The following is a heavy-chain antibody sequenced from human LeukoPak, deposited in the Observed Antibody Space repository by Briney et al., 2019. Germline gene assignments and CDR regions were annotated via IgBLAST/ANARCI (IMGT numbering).Heavy chain of an antibody. CDR2: IYYSGST. V-gene: IGHV4-39*02. CDR3: ARDGRGLGLYYYYMDV. Sequence: SETLSLTCTVSGGSISSNSYYWGWIRQSPGKGLEWIGSIYYSGSTYHKPSLKSRLTISVDTSKNHFSLKLSSVTAADTAVYYCARDGRGLGLYYYYMDVWGKGTTVTVSS. J-gene: IGHJ6*03. CDR1: GGSISSNSYY.